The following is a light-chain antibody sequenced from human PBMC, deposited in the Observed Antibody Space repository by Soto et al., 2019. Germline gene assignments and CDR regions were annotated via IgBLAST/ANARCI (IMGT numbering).Light chain of an antibody. Sequence: DIKMTQSPSTLSAYIGDRVTITCRASESIRTWLAWYQHKPGKAPKFLIYDASGLESGVPSRFSGSGSGTEFTLTISNLQPDDFATYFCQQYHNYPRTFGQGTKVDIK. CDR1: ESIRTW. V-gene: IGKV1-5*01. CDR3: QQYHNYPRT. J-gene: IGKJ1*01. CDR2: DAS.